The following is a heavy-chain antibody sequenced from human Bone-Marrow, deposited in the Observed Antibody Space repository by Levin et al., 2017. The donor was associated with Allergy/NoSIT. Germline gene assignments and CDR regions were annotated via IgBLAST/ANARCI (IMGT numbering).Heavy chain of an antibody. CDR1: GYTFSNYY. CDR2: INAGGSST. D-gene: IGHD2-2*02. Sequence: VASVKVSCKASGYTFSNYYMHWVRQAPGQGLEWMGLINAGGSSTFYAQKFQGRVTMTKDTSTSTIYMELSSLRSEDTAVYYCARDVPVAIKYFQYNGMDVWGQGTTVTVSS. V-gene: IGHV1-46*01. J-gene: IGHJ6*02. CDR3: ARDVPVAIKYFQYNGMDV.